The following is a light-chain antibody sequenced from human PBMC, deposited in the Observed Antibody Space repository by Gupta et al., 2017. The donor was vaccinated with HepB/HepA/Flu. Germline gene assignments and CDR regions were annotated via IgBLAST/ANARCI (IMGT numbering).Light chain of an antibody. CDR3: QHYGNSPLYA. J-gene: IGKJ2*01. CDR2: DTS. V-gene: IGKV3-20*01. Sequence: IVLTQSPGTLSLSPGEGATLSCKTSQSINSNYLAWYQQKPGQTPRLVIYDTSSRATGIPDRFSGSGSGTEFTPTIRRLEPEDFAMYYCQHYGNSPLYAFGQGTKLEIK. CDR1: QSINSNY.